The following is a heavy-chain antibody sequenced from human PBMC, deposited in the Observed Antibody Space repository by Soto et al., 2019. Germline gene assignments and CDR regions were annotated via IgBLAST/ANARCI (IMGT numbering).Heavy chain of an antibody. V-gene: IGHV3-21*01. Sequence: EVQLVESGGGLVKPGGSLRVSCAASGFTFSNYTMNWVRQAPGKGLEWVSAISSSSLYIYYADSVEGRFTISRDNAKKSLYLQMNSLGAEDTAVYYCARANYVFWSGSSNYFGMDVWGQVPAVTVSS. J-gene: IGHJ6*02. CDR3: ARANYVFWSGSSNYFGMDV. D-gene: IGHD3-3*01. CDR2: ISSSSLYI. CDR1: GFTFSNYT.